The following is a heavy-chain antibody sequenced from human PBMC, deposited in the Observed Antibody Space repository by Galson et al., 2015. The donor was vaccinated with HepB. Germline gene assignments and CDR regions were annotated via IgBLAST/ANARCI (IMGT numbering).Heavy chain of an antibody. CDR1: GYTFTSYG. D-gene: IGHD2-15*01. J-gene: IGHJ6*02. V-gene: IGHV1-18*01. CDR2: ISAYNGNT. Sequence: SVKVSCKASGYTFTSYGISWVRQAPGQGLEWMGWISAYNGNTNYAQKLQGRVTMTTDTSTSTAYMELRSLRSDDTAVYYCARDRGSGYCSGGSCHYYYYYGMDVWGQGTTVTVSS. CDR3: ARDRGSGYCSGGSCHYYYYYGMDV.